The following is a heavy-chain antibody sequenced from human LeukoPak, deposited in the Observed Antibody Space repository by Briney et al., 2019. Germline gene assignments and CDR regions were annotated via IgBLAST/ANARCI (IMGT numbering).Heavy chain of an antibody. D-gene: IGHD4-17*01. CDR3: ARHGDYCFDL. V-gene: IGHV3-7*01. Sequence: GGSLRLSCVASGITFSYAWMTWVRQAPGKGLEWVANIRNDGLTQYYLDSVKGRFTISRDNAKDSLSLQMNSLRAEDTAVYFCARHGDYCFDLWGQGTLVTVSS. J-gene: IGHJ4*02. CDR1: GITFSYAW. CDR2: IRNDGLTQ.